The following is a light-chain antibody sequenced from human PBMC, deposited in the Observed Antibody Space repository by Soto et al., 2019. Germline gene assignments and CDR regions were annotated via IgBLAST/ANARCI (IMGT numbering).Light chain of an antibody. CDR2: SNN. CDR1: SSNIGSNT. CDR3: AAWDDSLNVV. J-gene: IGLJ2*01. V-gene: IGLV1-44*01. Sequence: QSVLTQPPSASGTPGQRVTISCSGSSSNIGSNTENWYQQLPGTAPNLLISSNNPRPSAVPDRFSDSKSGTSASLAISGLQSEDETDYYCAAWDDSLNVVFGGGTKLTVL.